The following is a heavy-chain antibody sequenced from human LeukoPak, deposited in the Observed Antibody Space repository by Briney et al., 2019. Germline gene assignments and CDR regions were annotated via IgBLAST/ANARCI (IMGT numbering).Heavy chain of an antibody. CDR3: ARSNWNAFSTNECYFDY. Sequence: SKTLSLTCTVSGGSISSYYWSWIRQPPGKGLEWIGYIYYSGSTNYNPSLKSRVTISVDTSKNQFSLKLSSVTAADTAVYYCARSNWNAFSTNECYFDYWGQGTLVTVSS. D-gene: IGHD1-1*01. J-gene: IGHJ4*02. CDR1: GGSISSYY. V-gene: IGHV4-59*08. CDR2: IYYSGST.